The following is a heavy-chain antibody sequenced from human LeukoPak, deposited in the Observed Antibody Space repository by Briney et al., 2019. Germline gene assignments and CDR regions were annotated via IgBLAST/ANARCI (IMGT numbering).Heavy chain of an antibody. CDR1: GYTFTTYG. D-gene: IGHD3-10*01. Sequence: ASVKVSCKASGYTFTTYGISWVRQAPGQGLEWMGWISGYNGKTNYAEKLRDRVTMTTDTSTSTAYMELRSLRSDDTAVYYCARGGSFGSYWGQGTLITVSS. V-gene: IGHV1-18*01. J-gene: IGHJ4*02. CDR3: ARGGSFGSY. CDR2: ISGYNGKT.